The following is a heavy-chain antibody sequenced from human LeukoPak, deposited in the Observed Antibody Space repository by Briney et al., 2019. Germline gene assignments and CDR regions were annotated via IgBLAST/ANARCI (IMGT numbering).Heavy chain of an antibody. CDR1: GFTFSTSW. D-gene: IGHD6-19*01. CDR3: AKTALAVAGIVPVESELDY. CDR2: INSDGGGT. Sequence: GGSLRLSCAASGFTFSTSWMHWVRHAPGKGLVWVSRINSDGGGTSYADSVKGRFTISRDNSKNTLYLQMNSLRAEDTAVYYCAKTALAVAGIVPVESELDYWGQGTLVSVS. V-gene: IGHV3-74*01. J-gene: IGHJ4*02.